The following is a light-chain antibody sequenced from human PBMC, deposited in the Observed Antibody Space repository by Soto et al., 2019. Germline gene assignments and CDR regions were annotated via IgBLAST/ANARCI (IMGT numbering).Light chain of an antibody. J-gene: IGKJ1*01. V-gene: IGKV1-5*03. Sequence: DIQMTQSPSTLSASVGGRVTITCRASQSISSWLAWYQQKPGKAPKLLIYKASNLESGVPSRFSGSGSGTEFTLTISSLQPDDFATYYCQQYNSYSWTFGQGTKVDIK. CDR3: QQYNSYSWT. CDR2: KAS. CDR1: QSISSW.